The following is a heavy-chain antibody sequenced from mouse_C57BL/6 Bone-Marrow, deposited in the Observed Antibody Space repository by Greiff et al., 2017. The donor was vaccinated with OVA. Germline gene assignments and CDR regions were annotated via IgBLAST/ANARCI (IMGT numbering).Heavy chain of an antibody. V-gene: IGHV2-2*01. CDR1: GFSLTSYG. J-gene: IGHJ1*03. CDR3: ARDLSYYYGSSPWYFDV. D-gene: IGHD1-1*01. Sequence: QVQLQQSGPGLVQPSQSLSITCTVSGFSLTSYGVHWVRQSPGKGLEWLGVIWSGGSTDYNAAFISRLSISKDNSKSQVFFKMNSLQADDTAIYYCARDLSYYYGSSPWYFDVWGTGTTVTVSS. CDR2: IWSGGST.